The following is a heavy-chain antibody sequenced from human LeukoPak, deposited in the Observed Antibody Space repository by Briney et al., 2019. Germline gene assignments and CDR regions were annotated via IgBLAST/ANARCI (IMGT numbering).Heavy chain of an antibody. V-gene: IGHV4-34*01. Sequence: TSETLSLTCAVYGGSFSGYYWSWIRQPPGKGLEWIGEINHSGSTNYNPSLKSRVTISVDTSKNQFSLKLSSVTAADTAVYYCARFGRFGELLSPYYYYGMDVWGQGTTVTVPS. CDR2: INHSGST. CDR3: ARFGRFGELLSPYYYYGMDV. J-gene: IGHJ6*02. CDR1: GGSFSGYY. D-gene: IGHD3-10*01.